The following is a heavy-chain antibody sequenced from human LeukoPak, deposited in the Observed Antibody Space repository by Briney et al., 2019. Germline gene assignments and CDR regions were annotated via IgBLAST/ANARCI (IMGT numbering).Heavy chain of an antibody. CDR1: GFTFSSYS. CDR3: ARSIVGATNDAFDI. Sequence: GGPLRLSCAASGFTFSSYSMNWVRQAPGKGLEWVSSISSSSSYIYYADSVKGRFTISRDNAKNSLYLQMNSLRAEDTAVYYCARSIVGATNDAFDIWGQGTMVTVSS. J-gene: IGHJ3*02. D-gene: IGHD1-26*01. V-gene: IGHV3-21*01. CDR2: ISSSSSYI.